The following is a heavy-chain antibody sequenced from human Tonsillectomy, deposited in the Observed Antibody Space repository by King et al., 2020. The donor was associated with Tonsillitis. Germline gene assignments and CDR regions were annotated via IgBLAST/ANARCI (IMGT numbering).Heavy chain of an antibody. CDR1: GFTVSSNY. CDR2: IYSGGST. D-gene: IGHD1-26*01. J-gene: IGHJ6*02. Sequence: VQLVESGGGLVQPGGSLRLSCAASGFTVSSNYMSWVRQAPGKGLEWGSVIYSGGSTYYADSVKGRFTISRDNSKNTLYLQMNSLRAEDPAVYYCARDRMRIAGATCYYYYYGMDSWGQGPTVTVSS. CDR3: ARDRMRIAGATCYYYYYGMDS. V-gene: IGHV3-66*01.